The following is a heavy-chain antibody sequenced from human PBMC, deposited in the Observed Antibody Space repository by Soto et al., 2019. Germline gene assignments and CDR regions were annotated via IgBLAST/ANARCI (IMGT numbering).Heavy chain of an antibody. Sequence: QVHLVESGGGVVQPGRSLRLSCAASGFTFSSYVMHWVRQAPGKGLEWVAVISYDGSYKYYADSVKGRFTISRDNSKHTLYRQMSSLRVGDTAVYYCAKDTEGYCSSTRCYTYHGLDVWGQGNTVTVSS. CDR2: ISYDGSYK. D-gene: IGHD2-2*01. V-gene: IGHV3-30*18. CDR1: GFTFSSYV. CDR3: AKDTEGYCSSTRCYTYHGLDV. J-gene: IGHJ6*02.